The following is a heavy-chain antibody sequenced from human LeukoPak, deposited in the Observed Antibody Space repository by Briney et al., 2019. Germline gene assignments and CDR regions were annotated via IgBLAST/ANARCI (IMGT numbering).Heavy chain of an antibody. CDR1: GGSISSYY. V-gene: IGHV4-59*08. Sequence: PSETLSLTCTVSGGSISSYYWSWIRQPPGKGLEWIGFIYYSGGTNYNPSLKSRVTISVDTSKNQISLKLSSVTAADTAVYYCARVRYNWNDFDYWGQGTLVTVSS. D-gene: IGHD1-1*01. CDR3: ARVRYNWNDFDY. CDR2: IYYSGGT. J-gene: IGHJ4*02.